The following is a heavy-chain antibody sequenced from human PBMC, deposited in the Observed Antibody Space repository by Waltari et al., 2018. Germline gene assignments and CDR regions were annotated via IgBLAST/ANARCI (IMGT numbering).Heavy chain of an antibody. CDR1: GFTFSSYW. J-gene: IGHJ6*02. D-gene: IGHD3-3*01. Sequence: EVQLVESGGGLVQPGGSLRLSCVASGFTFSSYWMSWVRQDPGKGLEWVANIKQDGSEKYYVDSLKGRFTSSRDNAKNSLYLKMNSLRAEDTAVYYCARDSRTPTLEGFHYYYYYGMDVWGQGTTVTVSS. V-gene: IGHV3-7*01. CDR2: IKQDGSEK. CDR3: ARDSRTPTLEGFHYYYYYGMDV.